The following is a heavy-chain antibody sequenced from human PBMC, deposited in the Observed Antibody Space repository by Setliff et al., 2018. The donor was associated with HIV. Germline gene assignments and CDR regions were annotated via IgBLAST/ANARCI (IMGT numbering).Heavy chain of an antibody. D-gene: IGHD3-22*01. CDR1: GGSFSDYY. CDR2: VNRGRRT. J-gene: IGHJ4*02. Sequence: SETLSLTCALYGGSFSDYYWSWIRQPPGMGLEWIGEVNRGRRTNYNSSLKSRVTISIDTSRNQFSLTVSSVTAADTAVYYCAREIPYSYGGRGHPLWGQGTPVTVSS. CDR3: AREIPYSYGGRGHPL. V-gene: IGHV4-34*01.